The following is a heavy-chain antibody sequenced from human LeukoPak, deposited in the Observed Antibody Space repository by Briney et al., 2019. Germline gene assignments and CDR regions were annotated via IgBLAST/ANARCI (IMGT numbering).Heavy chain of an antibody. D-gene: IGHD3-22*01. J-gene: IGHJ4*02. V-gene: IGHV4-61*02. CDR3: ARLIYYDSSGYLDY. Sequence: SQTLSLTCTVSGDSITSGDSFWSWIRQPAGKGLEWIGRIYSSSTNYNPSLKSRVIISIDTSKNQFSLKLSSVTAADTAVYYCARLIYYDSSGYLDYWGQGSLVTVSS. CDR1: GDSITSGDSF. CDR2: IYSSST.